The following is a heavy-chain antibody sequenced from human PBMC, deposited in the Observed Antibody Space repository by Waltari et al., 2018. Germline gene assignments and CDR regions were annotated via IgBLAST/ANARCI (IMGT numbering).Heavy chain of an antibody. CDR2: ISYNSGIE. Sequence: EAQLEESGGGTVQPGKSLRLSCAVSGFTFDDYAMPGVRQGPGKGLEWVSSISYNSGIERYADSVRSRFTVSRDSSLHLQMNDLRPEDTALYYCVKDVFSGVGMKSHGGLNLWGQGTMVIVSS. CDR3: VKDVFSGVGMKSHGGLNL. V-gene: IGHV3-9*01. J-gene: IGHJ3*01. D-gene: IGHD1-26*01. CDR1: GFTFDDYA.